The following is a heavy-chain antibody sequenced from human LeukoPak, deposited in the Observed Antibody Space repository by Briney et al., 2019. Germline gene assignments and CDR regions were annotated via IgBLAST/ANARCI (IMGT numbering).Heavy chain of an antibody. Sequence: GGSLRLSCAASGFTFSSYGMHWVRQAPGKGLEWVAFIRYDGSNKYYADSVKGRFTISRDNSKNTLYLQMNSLRAEDTAVYYCAGGEQWLVSFDYWGQGTLVTVSS. V-gene: IGHV3-30*02. CDR2: IRYDGSNK. CDR1: GFTFSSYG. D-gene: IGHD6-19*01. J-gene: IGHJ4*02. CDR3: AGGEQWLVSFDY.